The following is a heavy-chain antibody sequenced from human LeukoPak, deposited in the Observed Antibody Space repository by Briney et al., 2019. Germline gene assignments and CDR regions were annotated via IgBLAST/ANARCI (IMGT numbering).Heavy chain of an antibody. Sequence: ASVKVSCKASGYTFTGYYMHWVRQAPGQGLEWMGWINPNSGGTNYAQKFQGRVTMTRDTSISTAYMELSRLRSDDTAVYYCARDCYGSGSYYSRVDPWGQGTLVTVSS. J-gene: IGHJ5*02. CDR2: INPNSGGT. CDR1: GYTFTGYY. V-gene: IGHV1-2*02. CDR3: ARDCYGSGSYYSRVDP. D-gene: IGHD3-10*01.